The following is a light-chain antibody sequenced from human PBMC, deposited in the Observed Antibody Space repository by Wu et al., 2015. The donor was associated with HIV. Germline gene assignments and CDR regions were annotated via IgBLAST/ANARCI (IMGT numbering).Light chain of an antibody. J-gene: IGKJ3*01. CDR2: AAS. V-gene: IGKV1-39*01. CDR1: QNIGNY. Sequence: DIQMTHSPPSLSASVGDRVTITCRASQNIGNYLNWYQEKPGKAPKLLIYAASSLQSGVPSRFSGSGSGADFTLTISSLQPDDFATYYCQQYNSYLFTFGPGTKVDIK. CDR3: QQYNSYLFT.